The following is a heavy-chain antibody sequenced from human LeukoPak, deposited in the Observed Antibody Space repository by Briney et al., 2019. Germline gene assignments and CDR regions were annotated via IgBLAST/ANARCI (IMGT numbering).Heavy chain of an antibody. J-gene: IGHJ3*02. CDR2: ISGSGGST. Sequence: PGGSLRLSCAASGFTFTSYAMSWVRQAPGKGLEWVSGISGSGGSTYYADSVKGRFTISRDSSKNTLYLQMNSLRAEDTAVYYCAKSSAARYCSSTSCPISYDAFDIWGQGTMVTVSS. CDR3: AKSSAARYCSSTSCPISYDAFDI. D-gene: IGHD2-2*01. V-gene: IGHV3-23*01. CDR1: GFTFTSYA.